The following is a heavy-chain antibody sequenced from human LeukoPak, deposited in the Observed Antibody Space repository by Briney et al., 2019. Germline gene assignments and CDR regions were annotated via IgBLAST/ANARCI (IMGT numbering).Heavy chain of an antibody. D-gene: IGHD2-8*01. CDR3: ARGGTGGYCTNGVCVDY. CDR2: INWNGGST. Sequence: GGSLRLSCAASGFTFDDYGMSWVRQAPGKGPEWVSGINWNGGSTGYADSVKGRFTISRDNAKNSLYLQMNSLRAEDTALYYCARGGTGGYCTNGVCVDYWGQGTLVTVSS. V-gene: IGHV3-20*04. J-gene: IGHJ4*02. CDR1: GFTFDDYG.